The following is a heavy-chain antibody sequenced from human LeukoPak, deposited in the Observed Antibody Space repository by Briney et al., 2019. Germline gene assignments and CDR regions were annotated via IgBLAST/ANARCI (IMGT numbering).Heavy chain of an antibody. V-gene: IGHV4-34*01. D-gene: IGHD2-2*01. CDR2: INHSGST. CDR3: ARGAGIPAAISDY. J-gene: IGHJ4*02. Sequence: SETLSLTCAVYGGPFSGYYWSWIRQPPGKGLEWIGEINHSGSTNYNPSLKSRVTISVDTSKNQFSLKLSSVTAADTAVYYCARGAGIPAAISDYWGQGTLVTVSS. CDR1: GGPFSGYY.